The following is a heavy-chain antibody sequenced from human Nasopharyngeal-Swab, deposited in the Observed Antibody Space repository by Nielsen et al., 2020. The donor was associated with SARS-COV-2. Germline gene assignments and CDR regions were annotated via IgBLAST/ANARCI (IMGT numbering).Heavy chain of an antibody. Sequence: ASVKVSCKASGYTFTSYGISWVRQAPGQGLEWMGWISAYNGNKNYAQKLQGRVTMTKDTSTSTAYMELRSLRSDDTAVYYCARENRYSGIRFLEWLKGPQIDYWGQGTLVTVSS. D-gene: IGHD3-3*01. CDR2: ISAYNGNK. CDR3: ARENRYSGIRFLEWLKGPQIDY. V-gene: IGHV1-18*01. J-gene: IGHJ4*02. CDR1: GYTFTSYG.